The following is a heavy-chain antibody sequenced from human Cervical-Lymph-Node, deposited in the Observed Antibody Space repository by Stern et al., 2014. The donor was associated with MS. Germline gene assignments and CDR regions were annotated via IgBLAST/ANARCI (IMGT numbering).Heavy chain of an antibody. V-gene: IGHV3-30-3*01. J-gene: IGHJ4*02. CDR1: GFIFSSYA. Sequence: DQLVESGGGVVQPGRSLRLSCAASGFIFSSYAMHWVRQAPGKGLDWVAFLSNEGSKQFYADSVKGRFTISRDNSNNTLYLHMNSLRPEDTAVYYCARDTCRGGGCYFRYWGQGILITVSS. CDR3: ARDTCRGGGCYFRY. CDR2: LSNEGSKQ. D-gene: IGHD2-15*01.